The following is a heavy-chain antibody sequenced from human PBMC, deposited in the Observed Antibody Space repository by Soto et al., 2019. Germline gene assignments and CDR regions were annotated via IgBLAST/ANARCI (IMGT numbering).Heavy chain of an antibody. CDR3: KKNPRPVCLGACYAET. D-gene: IGHD2-15*01. CDR2: INGRGGGT. CDR1: GFTFTDYV. V-gene: IGHV3-23*01. J-gene: IGHJ5*02. Sequence: EVQLLASGGGLVQPVGSLRLSCAASGFTFTDYVLTWVRHPPRKGLEWVSSINGRGGGTYYADSVKGRITIARDNSKNMVFRKLNSLGVEDAAIYYCKKNPRPVCLGACYAETLGQGTQVTVSP.